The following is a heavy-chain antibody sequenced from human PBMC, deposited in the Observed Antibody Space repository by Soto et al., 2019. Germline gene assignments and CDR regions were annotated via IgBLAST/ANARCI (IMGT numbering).Heavy chain of an antibody. Sequence: SETLSLTCTVSGGSISIGGYYWSCIRQHPGKGLEWIGYIYYSGSTYYNPSLKSRVTISVDTSKNQFSLKLSSVTAADTAVYYCARAVTQLWSNGMDVWGQGTTVTV. J-gene: IGHJ6*02. CDR1: GGSISIGGYY. D-gene: IGHD5-18*01. CDR2: IYYSGST. V-gene: IGHV4-31*03. CDR3: ARAVTQLWSNGMDV.